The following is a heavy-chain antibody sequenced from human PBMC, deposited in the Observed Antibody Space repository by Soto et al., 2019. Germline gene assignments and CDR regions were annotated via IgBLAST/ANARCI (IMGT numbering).Heavy chain of an antibody. J-gene: IGHJ5*02. D-gene: IGHD1-1*01. V-gene: IGHV5-51*01. CDR1: GYRFTSYW. CDR2: IYPGDSDT. CDR3: ARAIEMSTIGWFDP. Sequence: EVQLVQSGAEGKKPGESLKISCKGSGYRFTSYWIGWVRQMPGKGLEWMGIIYPGDSDTRYRPSLRGQVTISADKSISTAYLQWSSLKASDTAIYYCARAIEMSTIGWFDPWGQGTLVTVSS.